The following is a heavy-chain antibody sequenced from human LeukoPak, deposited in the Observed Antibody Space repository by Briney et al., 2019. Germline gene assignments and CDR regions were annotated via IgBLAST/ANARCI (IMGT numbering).Heavy chain of an antibody. CDR3: ARVSTGFYYDSSGYVGY. Sequence: EASVTVSCKASGYTFTSYGISWVRQAPGQGLEWMGWISAYNGNTNYAQKLQGRVTMTTDTSTSTAYMALRSLRSDDTAVYYCARVSTGFYYDSSGYVGYWGQGTLVTVSS. CDR1: GYTFTSYG. CDR2: ISAYNGNT. V-gene: IGHV1-18*01. J-gene: IGHJ4*02. D-gene: IGHD3-22*01.